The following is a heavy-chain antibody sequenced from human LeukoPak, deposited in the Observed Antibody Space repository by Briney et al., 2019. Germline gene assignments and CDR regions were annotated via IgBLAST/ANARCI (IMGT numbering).Heavy chain of an antibody. CDR3: AGGRWISGSYYNFDY. CDR2: IYYTGST. CDR1: GGSSSSSSYY. Sequence: SETLSLTCTVSGGSSSSSSYYWDWIRQPPGKGLEWIGTIYYTGSTYYNPSLKSRVTISVDTSKNQFSLKLSSVTAADTAVYYCAGGRWISGSYYNFDYWGQGTLVTVSS. D-gene: IGHD1-26*01. V-gene: IGHV4-39*07. J-gene: IGHJ4*02.